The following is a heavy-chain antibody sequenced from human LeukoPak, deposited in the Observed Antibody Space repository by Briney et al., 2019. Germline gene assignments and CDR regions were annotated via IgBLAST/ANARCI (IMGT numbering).Heavy chain of an antibody. V-gene: IGHV3-30*02. CDR3: AKGEVGAAAPGY. Sequence: GGSLSLSCAASGFTFSSYGMHWVRPAPGKGLEGVSFIRYDGNNKYYADSVKGRFTISRDNSKNTLYLQMNSLRAEDTAVYYCAKGEVGAAAPGYWGQGDLVTVSP. CDR2: IRYDGNNK. J-gene: IGHJ4*02. CDR1: GFTFSSYG. D-gene: IGHD1-26*01.